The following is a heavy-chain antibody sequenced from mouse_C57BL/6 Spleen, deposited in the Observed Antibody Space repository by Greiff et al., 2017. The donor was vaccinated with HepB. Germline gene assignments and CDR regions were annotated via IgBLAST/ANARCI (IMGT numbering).Heavy chain of an antibody. CDR3: ARNYVYAMDY. D-gene: IGHD1-1*01. V-gene: IGHV1-22*01. Sequence: EVQVVESGPELVKPGASVKMSCKASGYTFTDYNMHWVKQSHGKSLEWIGYINPNNGGTSYNQKFKGKATLTVNKSSSTAYMELRSLTSEDSAVYYCARNYVYAMDYWGQGTSVTVSS. CDR1: GYTFTDYN. J-gene: IGHJ4*01. CDR2: INPNNGGT.